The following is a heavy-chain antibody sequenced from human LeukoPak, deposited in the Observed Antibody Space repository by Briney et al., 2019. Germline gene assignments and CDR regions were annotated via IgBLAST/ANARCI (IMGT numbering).Heavy chain of an antibody. V-gene: IGHV1-8*01. J-gene: IGHJ4*02. CDR3: ARVRYSGYDNFDY. Sequence: ASVKVSCKASGYTFTSYDINWVRQATGQGLEWMRWMNPNSGNTGYAQKFQGRVTMTRNTSISTAYMELSSLRSEDTAVYYCARVRYSGYDNFDYWGQGTLVTVSS. CDR2: MNPNSGNT. D-gene: IGHD5-12*01. CDR1: GYTFTSYD.